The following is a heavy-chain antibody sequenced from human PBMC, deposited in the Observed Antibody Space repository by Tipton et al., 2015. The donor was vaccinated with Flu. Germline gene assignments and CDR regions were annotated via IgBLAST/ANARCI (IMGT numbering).Heavy chain of an antibody. J-gene: IGHJ4*02. CDR3: ARDADTSSHYSKFDF. Sequence: SLRLSCAASGFTFRNYGIHWVRQAPGKGLEWVAVIWSDGASKYYIDSVKGRFTVSRDNSENTVYLQMNSLRSEDTAVYYCARDADTSSHYSKFDFWGQGTLVTVSS. D-gene: IGHD3-22*01. V-gene: IGHV3-33*01. CDR1: GFTFRNYG. CDR2: IWSDGASK.